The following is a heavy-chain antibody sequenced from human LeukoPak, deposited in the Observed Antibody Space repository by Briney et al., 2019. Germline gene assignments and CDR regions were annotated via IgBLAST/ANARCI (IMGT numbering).Heavy chain of an antibody. Sequence: GGSLRLSCAGSGFTFSNSWMLWVRQPPGRGLEWVARIKRDIDGGTTDYAAPVKGRFTITRDDSENTLYLQMNSLKTEDTAVYYCTTDLPRCTPCSHDYWGQGTQVTVSS. CDR1: GFTFSNSW. J-gene: IGHJ4*02. D-gene: IGHD2-15*01. CDR2: IKRDIDGGTT. CDR3: TTDLPRCTPCSHDY. V-gene: IGHV3-15*01.